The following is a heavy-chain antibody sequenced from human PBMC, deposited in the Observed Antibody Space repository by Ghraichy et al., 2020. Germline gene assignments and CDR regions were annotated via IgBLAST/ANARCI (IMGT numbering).Heavy chain of an antibody. D-gene: IGHD2-2*02. CDR2: ISYGGSNT. CDR3: AKDSKYCSDTTCYTEYWYFDL. V-gene: IGHV3-30*18. CDR1: GFTFTTYG. J-gene: IGHJ2*01. Sequence: GGSLRLSCVASGFTFTTYGMHWVRQAPGKGLEWVAAISYGGSNTYYPDSVRGRFTISRDNSENTLYLQMNSLRVEDTAVYYCAKDSKYCSDTTCYTEYWYFDLWGRGTLVTVSS.